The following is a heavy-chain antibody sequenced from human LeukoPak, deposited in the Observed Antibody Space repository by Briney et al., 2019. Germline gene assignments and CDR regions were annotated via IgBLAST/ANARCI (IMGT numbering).Heavy chain of an antibody. J-gene: IGHJ4*02. CDR3: ARDPSNSAFKGMQGGDY. V-gene: IGHV4-59*12. D-gene: IGHD3-16*01. Sequence: SETLSLTCAVYGGSFSGYYWSWIRQPPGKGLEWIGYIYYSGSTNYNPSLKSRVTISVDTSKNQFSLKMSSVTAADTAVYYCARDPSNSAFKGMQGGDYWGQGTLVTVSS. CDR2: IYYSGST. CDR1: GGSFSGYY.